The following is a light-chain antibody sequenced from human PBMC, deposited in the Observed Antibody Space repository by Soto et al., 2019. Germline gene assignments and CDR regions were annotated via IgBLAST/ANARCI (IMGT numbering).Light chain of an antibody. V-gene: IGKV4-1*01. CDR2: WAS. CDR3: QQYHSAPQT. J-gene: IGKJ1*01. Sequence: DIVMTQSPDSLAVSLGERATINCKSSQSVLYSPNNKNYVAWYQQKPGQPPKLLVYWASTRESGVPDQFSGSGSGTDFTLTISSLQAEDVAVYYCQQYHSAPQTFGQGTRVEIK. CDR1: QSVLYSPNNKNY.